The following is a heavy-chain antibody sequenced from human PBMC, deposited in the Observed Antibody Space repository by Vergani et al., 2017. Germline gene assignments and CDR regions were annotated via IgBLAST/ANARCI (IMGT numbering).Heavy chain of an antibody. CDR1: GGSISSGGYY. D-gene: IGHD2-15*01. CDR2: ISYSGST. CDR3: AREVATIGVVVVVAATGWFDP. J-gene: IGHJ5*02. Sequence: QVQLQESGPGLVKPSQTLSLTCTVSGGSISSGGYYWSWIRQHPGKGLEWIGYISYSGSTYYNPSLKSRVTISVDTSKNQFSLKLSSVTAADTAVYYCAREVATIGVVVVVAATGWFDPWGQGTLVTVSS. V-gene: IGHV4-31*03.